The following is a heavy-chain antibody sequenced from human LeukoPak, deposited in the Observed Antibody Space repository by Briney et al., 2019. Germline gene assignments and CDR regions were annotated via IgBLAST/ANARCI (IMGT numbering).Heavy chain of an antibody. V-gene: IGHV4-30-4*08. D-gene: IGHD4-11*01. CDR3: ARADDYSDSATL. J-gene: IGHJ4*02. CDR2: IHYSGNT. CDR1: GGSINSGGYY. Sequence: SETLSLTCTVSGGSINSGGYYWNWIRQPPGKGLEWIGYIHYSGNTFYSPSLESRISMSVDTSKSQFSLKLTSVTAADTAVYYCARADDYSDSATLWGQGTLVTVSS.